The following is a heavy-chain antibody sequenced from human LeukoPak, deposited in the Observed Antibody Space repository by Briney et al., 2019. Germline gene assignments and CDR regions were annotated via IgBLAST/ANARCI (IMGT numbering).Heavy chain of an antibody. J-gene: IGHJ4*02. D-gene: IGHD6-19*01. CDR2: IIPIFGTA. CDR1: GGTFSSYA. CDR3: ARGKLAVAGTNYY. Sequence: SVKVSCKASGGTFSSYAISWVRQAPGQGLEWMGGIIPIFGTANYAQKFQGRVTITADKSTSTAYMELSSLRSEDTAVYYCARGKLAVAGTNYYWGQGTLVTVSS. V-gene: IGHV1-69*06.